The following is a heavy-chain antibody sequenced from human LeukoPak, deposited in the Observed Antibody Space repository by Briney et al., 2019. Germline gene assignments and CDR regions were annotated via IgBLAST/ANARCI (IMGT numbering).Heavy chain of an antibody. D-gene: IGHD5-18*01. CDR3: ATIKRGNIYGYFDF. Sequence: SETLSLTCSVSDVSISSHYWSWLRQPPGKGLEWIAYMRDTVNTKDNPSFKSRLTLSADTSKNQFSLRLSSVTAADSAVYYCATIKRGNIYGYFDFWGQGILVTLSS. CDR1: DVSISSHY. V-gene: IGHV4-59*11. J-gene: IGHJ4*02. CDR2: MRDTVNT.